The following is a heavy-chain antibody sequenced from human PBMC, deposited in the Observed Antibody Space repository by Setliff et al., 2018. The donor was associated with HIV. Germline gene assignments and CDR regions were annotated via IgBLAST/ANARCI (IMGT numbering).Heavy chain of an antibody. CDR3: ARGATLLPGYSDRWEYFYMDV. CDR1: GGPISSSSYY. CDR2: IYSSGNT. V-gene: IGHV4-39*01. Sequence: SETLSLTCSVSGGPISSSSYYWGWIRQPPGKGLEWIGNIYSSGNTYYNPSLKSRLTMSVDTSKNQFSLRLNSVTAADTAVYYCARGATLLPGYSDRWEYFYMDVWGKGTTVTVSS. D-gene: IGHD5-12*01. J-gene: IGHJ6*03.